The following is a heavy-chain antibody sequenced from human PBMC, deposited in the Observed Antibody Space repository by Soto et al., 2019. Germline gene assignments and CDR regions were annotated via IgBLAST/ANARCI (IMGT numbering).Heavy chain of an antibody. CDR2: FDSEDGET. V-gene: IGHV1-24*01. D-gene: IGHD3-3*01. Sequence: ASLKVSCKVSGYTLTELSMHWVRQAPGKGLEWMGGFDSEDGETIYAQKFQGRVTMTEDTSTDTAYKELSSLRSEDTAVYYWATGALTSYYDVWSGYYLNYWGQGTLVTVSS. CDR1: GYTLTELS. J-gene: IGHJ4*02. CDR3: ATGALTSYYDVWSGYYLNY.